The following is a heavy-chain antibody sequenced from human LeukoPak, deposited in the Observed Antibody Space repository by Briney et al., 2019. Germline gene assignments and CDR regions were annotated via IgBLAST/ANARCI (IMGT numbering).Heavy chain of an antibody. Sequence: GGSLRLSCAASGFTFSSYAMSWVRQAPGKGLELVSAISGSGGSTNYADSVKGRFTISRDNSKNTLYLQMNSLRAEDTAVYYCAKEGIQLWLLFDYWGQGTLVTVSS. J-gene: IGHJ4*02. D-gene: IGHD5-18*01. V-gene: IGHV3-23*01. CDR2: ISGSGGST. CDR1: GFTFSSYA. CDR3: AKEGIQLWLLFDY.